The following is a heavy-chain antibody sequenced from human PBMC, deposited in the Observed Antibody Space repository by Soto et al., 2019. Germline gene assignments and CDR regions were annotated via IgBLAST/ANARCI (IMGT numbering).Heavy chain of an antibody. J-gene: IGHJ5*02. CDR1: GFTFGDSY. Sequence: GSLRLSCAVSGFTFGDSYMSWIRQAPGKGLEWLSYISPGSRYPAYADSVKGRFTISRDNAKRSLYLQMMSLTAEDTAIYYCVRGGGGGLFDPWGQGTMVTVSS. CDR2: ISPGSRYP. D-gene: IGHD2-15*01. CDR3: VRGGGGGLFDP. V-gene: IGHV3-11*06.